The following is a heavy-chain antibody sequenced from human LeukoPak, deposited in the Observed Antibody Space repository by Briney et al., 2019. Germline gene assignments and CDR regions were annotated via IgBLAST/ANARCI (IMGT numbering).Heavy chain of an antibody. CDR1: GYTFTTYA. D-gene: IGHD6-13*01. J-gene: IGHJ4*02. CDR3: ASQRGEQQLVLDY. Sequence: ASVKVSCKASGYTFTTYAISWVRQAPGQGLEWMGGIIPIFGTANYAQKFQGRVTITTDESTSTAYMELSSLRSEDTAVYYCASQRGEQQLVLDYWGQGTLVTVSS. CDR2: IIPIFGTA. V-gene: IGHV1-69*05.